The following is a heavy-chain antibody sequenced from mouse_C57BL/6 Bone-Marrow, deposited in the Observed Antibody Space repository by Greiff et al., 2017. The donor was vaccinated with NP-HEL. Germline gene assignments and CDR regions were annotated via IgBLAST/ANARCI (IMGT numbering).Heavy chain of an antibody. D-gene: IGHD2-5*01. CDR2: IYPRSGNT. CDR1: GYTFTSYG. CDR3: ARGGYYSNHFAY. Sequence: QVQLQQSGAELARPGASVKLSCKASGYTFTSYGISWVKQRTGQGLEWIGEIYPRSGNTYYNEKFKGKATLTADKSSSTAYMELRSLTSEDSAVYFCARGGYYSNHFAYWGQGTLVTVSA. J-gene: IGHJ3*01. V-gene: IGHV1-81*01.